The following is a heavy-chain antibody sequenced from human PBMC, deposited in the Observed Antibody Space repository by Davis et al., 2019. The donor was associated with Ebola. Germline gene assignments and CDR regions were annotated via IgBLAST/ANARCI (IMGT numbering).Heavy chain of an antibody. CDR2: ISGSGGST. J-gene: IGHJ4*02. CDR1: GFTFSSYA. D-gene: IGHD2-8*02. V-gene: IGHV3-23*01. Sequence: GESLKISCAASGFTFSSYAMSWVRQAPGKGLEWVSAISGSGGSTYYADSVKGRFTISRDNSKNTLSLHMDSLRADDTAVYYCAKSFLITGSHMSEFRGVDYWGQGTVVTVSS. CDR3: AKSFLITGSHMSEFRGVDY.